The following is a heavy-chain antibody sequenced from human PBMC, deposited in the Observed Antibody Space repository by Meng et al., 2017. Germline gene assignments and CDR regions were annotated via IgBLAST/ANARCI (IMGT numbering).Heavy chain of an antibody. J-gene: IGHJ6*02. CDR1: GFTFSSYE. D-gene: IGHD3-3*01. CDR3: ARDGGIKIFGVVNPDYYYYYGMDV. V-gene: IGHV3-48*03. CDR2: ISSSGSTI. Sequence: GGSLRLSCAASGFTFSSYEMNWVRQAPGKGLEWVSYISSSGSTIYYADSVKGRFTISRDNAKNSLYLQMNSLRAEDTAVYYCARDGGIKIFGVVNPDYYYYYGMDVWGQGTTVTVSS.